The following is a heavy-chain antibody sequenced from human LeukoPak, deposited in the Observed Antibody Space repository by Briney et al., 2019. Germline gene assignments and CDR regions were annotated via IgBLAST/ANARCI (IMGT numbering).Heavy chain of an antibody. CDR1: GYRFTDYW. CDR3: ARRQGCSSTSCPPDS. CDR2: IYPGDSDT. D-gene: IGHD2-2*01. V-gene: IGHV5-51*01. J-gene: IGHJ4*02. Sequence: GESLKISCKGSGYRFTDYWIGWVRQMPGKGLEWMGIIYPGDSDTTYSPSFHGQVTMSADKSINTAYLQWSSLKASDTAMYYCARRQGCSSTSCPPDSWGQGTLVPVSS.